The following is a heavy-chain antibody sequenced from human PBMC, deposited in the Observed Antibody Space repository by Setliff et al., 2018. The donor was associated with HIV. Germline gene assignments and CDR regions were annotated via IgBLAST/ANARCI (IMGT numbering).Heavy chain of an antibody. Sequence: ASVKVSCKASGYTFTGYYMHWVRQAPGQGLEWMGRINPNSGGTNYAQKFQGMVTMTRDTSISTAYMELSSLRSDDTAVYYCARGVSVAGTEGVDAFDIWGQGTMVTVSS. J-gene: IGHJ3*02. CDR3: ARGVSVAGTEGVDAFDI. V-gene: IGHV1-2*06. D-gene: IGHD6-19*01. CDR2: INPNSGGT. CDR1: GYTFTGYY.